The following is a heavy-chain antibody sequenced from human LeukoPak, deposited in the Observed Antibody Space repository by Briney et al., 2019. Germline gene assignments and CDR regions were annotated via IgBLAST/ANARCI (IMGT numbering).Heavy chain of an antibody. D-gene: IGHD5-12*01. J-gene: IGHJ4*02. CDR3: ARDCGYQCLFDY. CDR2: ISGYNGNT. CDR1: GYSFSNYG. V-gene: IGHV1-18*01. Sequence: ASVKVSCKASGYSFSNYGISWVRQAPGQGLERMGWISGYNGNTNYAQKFQGRVTMTTDTSTSTAYMELRSLRSDDTAVYYCARDCGYQCLFDYWGQGTLVTVSS.